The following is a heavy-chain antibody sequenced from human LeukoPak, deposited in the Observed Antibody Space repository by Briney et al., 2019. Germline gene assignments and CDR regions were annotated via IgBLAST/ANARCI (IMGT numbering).Heavy chain of an antibody. CDR3: ARGPQQDYDFWSGYYTDYYYYMDV. CDR2: INHSGST. J-gene: IGHJ6*03. V-gene: IGHV4-34*01. Sequence: PSETLSFTCTVSGGSISSYYWSWIRQPPGKGLEWIGEINHSGSTNYNPSLKSRVTISVDTSKNQFSLKLSSVTAADTAVYYCARGPQQDYDFWSGYYTDYYYYMDVWGKGTTVTVSS. CDR1: GGSISSYY. D-gene: IGHD3-3*01.